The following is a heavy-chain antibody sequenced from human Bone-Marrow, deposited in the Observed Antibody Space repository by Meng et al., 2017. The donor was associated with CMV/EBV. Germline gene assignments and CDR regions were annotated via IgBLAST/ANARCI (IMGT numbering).Heavy chain of an antibody. D-gene: IGHD3-10*01. Sequence: SVKVSCKDSGYTFSSYGFSWVRQAPGQGLEWMGWISTSNGNTIYAQKIQDRVTMTRETSTSTVYMELRSLRSDDTAVYYCARDMYGSGSYYYGMDVWGQGTTVTVSS. J-gene: IGHJ6*02. CDR1: GYTFSSYG. V-gene: IGHV1-18*01. CDR3: ARDMYGSGSYYYGMDV. CDR2: ISTSNGNT.